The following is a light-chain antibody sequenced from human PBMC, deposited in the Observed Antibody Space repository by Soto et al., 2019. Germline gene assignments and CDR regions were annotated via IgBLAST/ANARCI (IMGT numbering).Light chain of an antibody. CDR2: KAS. Sequence: DSQMTQSPSTLSASVGDRITITCRASPGISTWLAWYQQKPGKAPKLLIYKASTLESGVPSRFSGSGSWTEFTLTISSLQPDDFATYYCQQYNSYSLTFGGGTKVEIK. CDR3: QQYNSYSLT. V-gene: IGKV1-5*03. CDR1: PGISTW. J-gene: IGKJ4*01.